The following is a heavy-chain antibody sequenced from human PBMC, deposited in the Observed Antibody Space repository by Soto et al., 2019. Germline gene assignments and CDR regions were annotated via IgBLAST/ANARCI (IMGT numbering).Heavy chain of an antibody. CDR2: ISYDGSNK. CDR1: GFTFSSYG. CDR3: AKDLLGARHDNYYYYYGMDV. J-gene: IGHJ6*02. Sequence: GGSLRLSCAASGFTFSSYGMHWVRQAPGKGLEWVAVISYDGSNKYYADSVKGRFTISRDNSKNTLYLQMNSLRAEETAVYYCAKDLLGARHDNYYYYYGMDVWGQGTTVTVSS. D-gene: IGHD6-6*01. V-gene: IGHV3-30*18.